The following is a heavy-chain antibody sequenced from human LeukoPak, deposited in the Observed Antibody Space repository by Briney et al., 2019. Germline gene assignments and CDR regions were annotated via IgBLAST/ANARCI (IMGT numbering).Heavy chain of an antibody. J-gene: IGHJ6*03. V-gene: IGHV4-39*01. CDR3: ARAPMPNYYYYYMDV. D-gene: IGHD2-2*01. CDR2: IYYSGST. Sequence: SETLSLTCTVSGGSISSGSYYWGWIRQPPGKGLEWIGSIYYSGSTYYNPSLKSRVTISVDTSKNQFSLKLSSVTAADTAVYYCARAPMPNYYYYYMDVWGKGTTVTVSS. CDR1: GGSISSGSYY.